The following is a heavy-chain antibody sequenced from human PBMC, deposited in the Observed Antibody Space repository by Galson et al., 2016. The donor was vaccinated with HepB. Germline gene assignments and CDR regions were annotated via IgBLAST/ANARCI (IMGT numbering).Heavy chain of an antibody. V-gene: IGHV3-23*01. D-gene: IGHD6-13*01. J-gene: IGHJ3*02. CDR1: GFTLRTYA. CDR2: ITGADADT. Sequence: SLRLSCAATGFTLRTYAMSWVRQGPGKGLEWVSGITGADADTYYADAVKGRFTISRDNAKNTVYLQMNSLGVEDTAVYYCARDGSSRSSPNGFDIWGQGTMVTVSS. CDR3: ARDGSSRSSPNGFDI.